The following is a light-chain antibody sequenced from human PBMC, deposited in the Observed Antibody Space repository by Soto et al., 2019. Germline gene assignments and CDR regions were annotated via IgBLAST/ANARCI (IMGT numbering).Light chain of an antibody. V-gene: IGKV3-20*01. CDR1: QSFSSSY. CDR3: QQYDSSPPYMYT. Sequence: EIVLTQSPGTLSLSPGERATLSCRASQSFSSSYLAWYQQKPGQAPRLLIYGTSSRATGIPDRFSGSGSGTDFTLTISRLEPEDFAVYYCQQYDSSPPYMYTFGQGTKLEIK. CDR2: GTS. J-gene: IGKJ2*01.